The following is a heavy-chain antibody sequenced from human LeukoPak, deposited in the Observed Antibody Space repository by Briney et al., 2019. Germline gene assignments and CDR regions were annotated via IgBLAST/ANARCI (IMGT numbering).Heavy chain of an antibody. CDR3: TSRIAARANTYYYDSSGYLDH. CDR2: IYYSGST. D-gene: IGHD3-22*01. V-gene: IGHV4-39*01. Sequence: NSPETLSLTCTVSGGSISSRTYYWSWIRQPPGKGLEWLGSIYYSGSTYYNPSLKSRVTIAVDTSKKQFYLKLSSVTAADTAVYYCTSRIAARANTYYYDSSGYLDHGGQGTLVSVS. J-gene: IGHJ4*02. CDR1: GGSISSRTYY.